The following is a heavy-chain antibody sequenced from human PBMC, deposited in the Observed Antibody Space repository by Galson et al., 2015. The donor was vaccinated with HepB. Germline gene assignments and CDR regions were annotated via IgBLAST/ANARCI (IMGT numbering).Heavy chain of an antibody. Sequence: SVKVSCKASGGTFSSYAISWVRQAPGQGLEWMGGIIPIFGTANYAQKFQGRVTITADESTSTAYMELSSLRSEDTAVYYCARDRRKAYYDILTGYQNFDYWGQGTLVTVSS. J-gene: IGHJ4*02. D-gene: IGHD3-9*01. CDR2: IIPIFGTA. CDR1: GGTFSSYA. V-gene: IGHV1-69*13. CDR3: ARDRRKAYYDILTGYQNFDY.